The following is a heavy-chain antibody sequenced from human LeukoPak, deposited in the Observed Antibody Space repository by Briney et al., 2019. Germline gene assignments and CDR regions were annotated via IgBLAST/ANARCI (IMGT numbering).Heavy chain of an antibody. Sequence: GGSLRLSCAASGFTFSSYGVSRVRQAPGKGLEWVSAISGSGGSTYYADSVKGRFTISRDNSKNTLYLQMNSLRAEDTAVYYCAKDWAVEMATNYWGQGTLVTVSS. D-gene: IGHD5-24*01. CDR1: GFTFSSYG. V-gene: IGHV3-23*01. CDR2: ISGSGGST. CDR3: AKDWAVEMATNY. J-gene: IGHJ4*02.